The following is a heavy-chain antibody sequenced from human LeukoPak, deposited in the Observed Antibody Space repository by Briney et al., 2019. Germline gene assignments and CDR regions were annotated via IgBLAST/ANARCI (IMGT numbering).Heavy chain of an antibody. CDR3: TGQAYYYDTSGFNFDY. CDR1: GFIFSRFW. Sequence: PGRSLRLSCAASGFIFSRFWMNWVRQAPGKGLEWVATIKEDGSEKYYVDSMRGRTTISRDNAKNSLYLQMNSLKTEDTAVYYCTGQAYYYDTSGFNFDYWGQGILVAVSS. V-gene: IGHV3-7*03. J-gene: IGHJ4*02. D-gene: IGHD3-22*01. CDR2: IKEDGSEK.